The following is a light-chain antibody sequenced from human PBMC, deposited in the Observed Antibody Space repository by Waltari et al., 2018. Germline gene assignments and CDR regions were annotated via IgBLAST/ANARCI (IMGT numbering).Light chain of an antibody. V-gene: IGLV3-21*01. CDR2: DDR. CDR3: QVWDSRSDHVV. Sequence: SYVLTQPPSVSVAPGKTATITCGGTNIGYYSVHWYQQRPGLAPVLVVHDDRDRPSGIREIFSGSTAGNSATVNITRVEAGDEADYYCQVWDSRSDHVVFGGGTKLTGL. CDR1: NIGYYS. J-gene: IGLJ2*01.